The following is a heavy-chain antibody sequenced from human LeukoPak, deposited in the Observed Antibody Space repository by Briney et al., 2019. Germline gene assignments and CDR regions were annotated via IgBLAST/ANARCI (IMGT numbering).Heavy chain of an antibody. D-gene: IGHD3-16*01. V-gene: IGHV3-23*01. CDR1: GFTFSTYA. CDR2: IRGSGDGT. Sequence: PGGSLRLSCAASGFTFSTYAMTWVRQAPGQGLGWVSSIRGSGDGTFYADSVEGRFTISRANTSTPLCLQLNCLRAEATPLSYCARDPNADYVGAFDIWGQGIMVTVSS. CDR3: ARDPNADYVGAFDI. J-gene: IGHJ3*02.